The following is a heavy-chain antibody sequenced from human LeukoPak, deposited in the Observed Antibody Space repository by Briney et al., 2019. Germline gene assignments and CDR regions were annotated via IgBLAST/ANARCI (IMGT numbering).Heavy chain of an antibody. CDR1: GFTFSNYW. V-gene: IGHV3-7*01. J-gene: IGHJ5*02. CDR3: ARDPSVVTAPTWFDP. Sequence: GGSLRLSCAASGFTFSNYWMNWVRQAPGKGLEWVANIKQDGSEKNFVDSVKGRFTISRDNAKNSLYLQMNSLRAEDTAVYYCARDPSVVTAPTWFDPWGQGTLVTVSS. D-gene: IGHD2-21*02. CDR2: IKQDGSEK.